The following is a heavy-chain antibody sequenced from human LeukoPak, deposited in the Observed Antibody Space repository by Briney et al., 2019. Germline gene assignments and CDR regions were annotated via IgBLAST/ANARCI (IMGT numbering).Heavy chain of an antibody. J-gene: IGHJ5*02. CDR1: GFTFSSYA. Sequence: GRSLRLSCAASGFTFSSYAMHWVRQAPGKGLEWVAVISYDGSNKYYADSVKGRFTISRGNSKNTLYLQRNSLRAEDTAVYYCARGDYYDSSGYYPNFPVTWGQGTLVTVSS. D-gene: IGHD3-22*01. V-gene: IGHV3-30-3*01. CDR3: ARGDYYDSSGYYPNFPVT. CDR2: ISYDGSNK.